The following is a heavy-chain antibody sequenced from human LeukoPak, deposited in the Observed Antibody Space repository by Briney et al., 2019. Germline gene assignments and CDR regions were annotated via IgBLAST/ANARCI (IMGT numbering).Heavy chain of an antibody. D-gene: IGHD3-22*01. CDR2: ISSNGGST. CDR3: ARDAPFQYYYDSSGYLPMDV. Sequence: GGSLRLSCAASGFTFSSYAMHWVRQAPGKGLEYVSAISSNGGSTYYANSVKGRFTISRDNSKNTLYLQMGSLRAENTAVYYCARDAPFQYYYDSSGYLPMDVRGKGTMVTVSS. J-gene: IGHJ6*03. CDR1: GFTFSSYA. V-gene: IGHV3-64*01.